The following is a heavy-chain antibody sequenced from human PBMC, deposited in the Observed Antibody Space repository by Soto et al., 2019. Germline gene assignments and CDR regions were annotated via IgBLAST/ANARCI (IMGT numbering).Heavy chain of an antibody. J-gene: IGHJ4*02. CDR2: INPSGGST. D-gene: IGHD5-18*01. Sequence: ASVKVSCKASGYTFTNYYMHWVRQAPGQGLEWMGIINPSGGSTVYAQKFQGRVTMTRDTSTSTVYMEMSSLRSEDTAVYYCARVNTAMAEPFDYWGQGTPVTV. CDR3: ARVNTAMAEPFDY. V-gene: IGHV1-46*01. CDR1: GYTFTNYY.